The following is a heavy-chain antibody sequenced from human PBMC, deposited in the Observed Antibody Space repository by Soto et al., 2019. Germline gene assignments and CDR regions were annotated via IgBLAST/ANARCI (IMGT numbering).Heavy chain of an antibody. CDR3: ARSGRGSNVDFDY. D-gene: IGHD3-10*01. J-gene: IGHJ4*02. V-gene: IGHV1-8*01. CDR1: GYSFTSYD. Sequence: QVQLVQSGAEVRTPGASVKVSCKASGYSFTSYDINWVRQATGQGPEWMGWMNPESGSTGYVQKFQGRVTMTRNTATSTAYMELSSLRSEDTAVYYYARSGRGSNVDFDYWGQGSLVTVSS. CDR2: MNPESGST.